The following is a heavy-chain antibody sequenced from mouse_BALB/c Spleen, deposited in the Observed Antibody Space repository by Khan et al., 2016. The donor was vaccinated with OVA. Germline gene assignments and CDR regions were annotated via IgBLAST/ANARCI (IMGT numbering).Heavy chain of an antibody. CDR2: IYPGTDNT. CDR3: ARGEALYYFDY. Sequence: QVQLKESGAELVRPGASVKLSCKTSGYIFTSYWIHWVKQRYGQGLEWIARIYPGTDNTYYNEKIKDKATLTADKSSSTAYMQLSRLISEYSAVYVCARGEALYYFDYWGQGTTLTVSS. J-gene: IGHJ2*01. V-gene: IGHV1-76*01. CDR1: GYIFTSYW. D-gene: IGHD3-2*02.